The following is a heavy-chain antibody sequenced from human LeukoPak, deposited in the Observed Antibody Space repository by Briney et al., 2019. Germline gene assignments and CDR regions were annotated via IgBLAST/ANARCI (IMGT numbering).Heavy chain of an antibody. CDR1: GFTFTTNY. J-gene: IGHJ4*02. CDR3: ARDGDYGPAYYFDY. Sequence: PGGSLRLSCAASGFTFTTNYMTWVRQAPGKGLEWVSIIYSGGYTDYADSVKGRFTISRDNSKNTLYLQMSSLRAEDTAVYYCARDGDYGPAYYFDYWGQGTLVTVSS. D-gene: IGHD4-17*01. CDR2: IYSGGYT. V-gene: IGHV3-66*01.